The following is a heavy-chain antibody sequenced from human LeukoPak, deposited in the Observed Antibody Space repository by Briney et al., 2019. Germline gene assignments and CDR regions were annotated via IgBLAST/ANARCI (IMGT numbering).Heavy chain of an antibody. D-gene: IGHD3-16*01. Sequence: GGSLRLSCEASGFTLSTYWMNWVRQLPGKGLDWVANINPDGSAKRYVASVKGRFTIARDNADNSLALQRNGLRAEDTAVYYCASWGAGGNSWGQGTLVTVSS. CDR2: INPDGSAK. CDR3: ASWGAGGNS. J-gene: IGHJ4*02. V-gene: IGHV3-7*01. CDR1: GFTLSTYW.